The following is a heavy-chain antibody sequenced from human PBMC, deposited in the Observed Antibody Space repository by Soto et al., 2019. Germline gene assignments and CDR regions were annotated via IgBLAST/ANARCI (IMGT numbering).Heavy chain of an antibody. CDR1: GGSISSSSYY. Sequence: SETLSLTCTVSGGSISSSSYYWGWIRQPPGKGLEWIGSIYYSGSTYYNPSLKSRVTISVDTSKNQFSLKLSSVTAADTAVYYCARLSGDSYGLSFHDYYYYGMDVWGQGTTVTVSS. CDR3: ARLSGDSYGLSFHDYYYYGMDV. V-gene: IGHV4-39*01. D-gene: IGHD5-18*01. CDR2: IYYSGST. J-gene: IGHJ6*02.